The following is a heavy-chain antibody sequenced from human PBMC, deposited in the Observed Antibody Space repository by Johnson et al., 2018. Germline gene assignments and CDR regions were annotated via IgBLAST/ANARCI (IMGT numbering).Heavy chain of an antibody. V-gene: IGHV3-48*02. J-gene: IGHJ3*02. CDR2: ISSSSTSDI. CDR3: ARDDVAGSVTPDGFDI. D-gene: IGHD3-10*01. Sequence: VQLGQAGGGMAQPGGSLRLSCAASGFTFSSYSMNWVRQAPGKGLEWVSYISSSSTSDIYYADSVKGRFTISRDNAKNSLYLQMNSLRDEDTAVYYWARDDVAGSVTPDGFDIWGQGTMVTVSS. CDR1: GFTFSSYS.